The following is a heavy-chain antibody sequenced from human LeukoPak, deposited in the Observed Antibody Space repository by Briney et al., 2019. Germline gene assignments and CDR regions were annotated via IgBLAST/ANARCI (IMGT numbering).Heavy chain of an antibody. Sequence: SETLSLTCAVYGGSFSGYYWSWIRQPPGKGLEWIGEINHSGSTNYDPSLKSRVTISVDTSKNQFSLKLSSVTAADTAVYYCARDNYYDSKGMDVWGQGTTVTVSS. J-gene: IGHJ6*02. V-gene: IGHV4-34*01. CDR3: ARDNYYDSKGMDV. CDR2: INHSGST. CDR1: GGSFSGYY. D-gene: IGHD3-22*01.